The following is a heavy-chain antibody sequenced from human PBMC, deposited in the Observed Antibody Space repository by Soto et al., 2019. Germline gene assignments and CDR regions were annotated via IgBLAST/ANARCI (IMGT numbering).Heavy chain of an antibody. CDR3: AHRSVAYYGMDV. D-gene: IGHD6-19*01. V-gene: IGHV2-5*02. Sequence: QITLKESGPTLVKPTQTLTLTCTFSGFSLSTSGLGVGWIRQPPGKALEWLALIYWDDDKRYSPSLRSRLTIIKDTSKNQVVLTMTNMDPVDTATYYCAHRSVAYYGMDVWGQGTTVTVSS. CDR2: IYWDDDK. CDR1: GFSLSTSGLG. J-gene: IGHJ6*02.